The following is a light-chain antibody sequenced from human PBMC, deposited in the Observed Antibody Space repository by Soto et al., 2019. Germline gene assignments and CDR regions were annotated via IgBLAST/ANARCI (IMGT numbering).Light chain of an antibody. Sequence: DIQMTQSPSSLSASVGDRVTITCRASQGISKYLSWYQQKPGKVPNVLIYAASTLESGVPSRFSGSGSGTDFTLTISSLQPEDGAMYYCQKYNSAPLTFGGGTKVEIK. V-gene: IGKV1-27*01. CDR3: QKYNSAPLT. CDR2: AAS. CDR1: QGISKY. J-gene: IGKJ4*01.